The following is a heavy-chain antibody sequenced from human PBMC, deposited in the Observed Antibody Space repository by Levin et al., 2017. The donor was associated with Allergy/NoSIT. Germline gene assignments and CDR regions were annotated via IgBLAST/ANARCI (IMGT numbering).Heavy chain of an antibody. CDR2: INPNSGGT. CDR1: GYTFTDYF. D-gene: IGHD1/OR15-1a*01. V-gene: IGHV1-2*02. CDR3: ATDLEH. J-gene: IGHJ1*01. Sequence: ASVKVSCKASGYTFTDYFLNWVRQAPGQGLEWMGWINPNSGGTNFAQKFQGRVTLTRDTSISTAYMELNSLRSDDTAVYYCATDLEHWGQGTLVTVSS.